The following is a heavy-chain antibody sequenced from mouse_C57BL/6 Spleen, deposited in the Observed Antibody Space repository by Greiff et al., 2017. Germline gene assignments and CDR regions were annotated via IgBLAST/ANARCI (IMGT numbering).Heavy chain of an antibody. Sequence: EVMLVESEGGLVQPGSSMKLSCTASGFTFSDYYMAWVRQVPEKGLEWVANINYDGSSTYYLDSLKSRFIISRDNATNILYLQMSSLKSEDTARYYCARGDDYEAGDWYFDVWGTGTTVTVSS. D-gene: IGHD2-4*01. CDR1: GFTFSDYY. J-gene: IGHJ1*03. V-gene: IGHV5-16*01. CDR2: INYDGSST. CDR3: ARGDDYEAGDWYFDV.